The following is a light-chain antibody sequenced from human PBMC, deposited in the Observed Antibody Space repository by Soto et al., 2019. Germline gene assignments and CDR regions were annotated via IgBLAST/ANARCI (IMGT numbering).Light chain of an antibody. CDR3: KSYAGSNTYV. CDR2: EVV. Sequence: QSVLTQPPSASWSPGQSVTSSCSGTKNDIGVYDFVSWYQHHPGKAPRLIIYEVVQRPSGVPDRFSGSKSGNTASLTVSGLQAADEADYFCKSYAGSNTYVFGRGTKV. CDR1: KNDIGVYDF. J-gene: IGLJ1*01. V-gene: IGLV2-8*01.